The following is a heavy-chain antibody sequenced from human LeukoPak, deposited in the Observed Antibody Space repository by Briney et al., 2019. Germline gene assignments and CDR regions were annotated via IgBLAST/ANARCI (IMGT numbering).Heavy chain of an antibody. CDR1: GFTFSSYA. Sequence: GGPLRLSCAASGFTFSSYAMGWVRQAPGKGLEWVSAISGTGNRTYYADSVKGRFTISRDNSKNTLYLQMNSLRAEDTAVYYCAKWGCSGGSCYPFDYWGQGTLVTVSS. D-gene: IGHD2-15*01. CDR3: AKWGCSGGSCYPFDY. J-gene: IGHJ4*02. V-gene: IGHV3-23*01. CDR2: ISGTGNRT.